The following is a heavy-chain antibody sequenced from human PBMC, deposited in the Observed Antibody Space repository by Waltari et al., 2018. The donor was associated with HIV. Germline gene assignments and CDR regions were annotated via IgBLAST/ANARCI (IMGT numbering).Heavy chain of an antibody. V-gene: IGHV3-15*01. Sequence: EVQLVESGGGLVKPGGSLRLSCAGSGLSFGKGWMTWVRQAPGKGLEWVGRIKSETDGETTDYAAPVKGRFTISRDDSKNTLYLQMNSLKHEDTAVYYCTTDPPPYYYDTSGEGYWGQGTLVTVSS. CDR2: IKSETDGETT. CDR1: GLSFGKGW. D-gene: IGHD3-22*01. J-gene: IGHJ4*02. CDR3: TTDPPPYYYDTSGEGY.